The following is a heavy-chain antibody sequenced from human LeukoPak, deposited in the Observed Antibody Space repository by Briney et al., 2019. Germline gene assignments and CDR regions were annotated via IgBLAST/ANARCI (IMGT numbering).Heavy chain of an antibody. CDR3: ARDSIPNLSHEPYSGYDNYYYYYMDV. J-gene: IGHJ6*03. D-gene: IGHD5-12*01. CDR1: GFTFSSYA. CDR2: ISSNGGST. V-gene: IGHV3-64*01. Sequence: GGSLRLSCAASGFTFSSYAMHWVRQAPGKGLEYVSAISSNGGSTYYANSVKGRFTISRDNSKNTLYLQMGSLRAEDMAVYYCARDSIPNLSHEPYSGYDNYYYYYMDVWGKGTTVTVSS.